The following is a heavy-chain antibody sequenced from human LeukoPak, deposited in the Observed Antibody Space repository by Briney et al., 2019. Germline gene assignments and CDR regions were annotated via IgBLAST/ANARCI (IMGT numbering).Heavy chain of an antibody. CDR2: IYYSGST. CDR1: GGSISSYY. CDR3: ASLSGAPAAGTGPMMDY. J-gene: IGHJ4*02. V-gene: IGHV4-59*08. Sequence: SETLSLTCTVSGGSISSYYWSWIRQPPGKGLEWIGYIYYSGSTNYNPSLKSRVTISVDTSKNQFSLKLSSVTAADTAVYYCASLSGAPAAGTGPMMDYWGQGTLVTVSS. D-gene: IGHD6-13*01.